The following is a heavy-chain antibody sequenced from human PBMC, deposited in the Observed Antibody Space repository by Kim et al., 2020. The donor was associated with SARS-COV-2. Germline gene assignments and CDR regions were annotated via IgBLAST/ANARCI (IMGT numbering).Heavy chain of an antibody. CDR2: ISWNSGSI. CDR3: AKEGTGPYYFDY. V-gene: IGHV3-9*01. Sequence: GGSLRLSCAASGFTFDDYAMHWVRQAPGKGLEWVSGISWNSGSIGYADSVKGRFTISRDNAKNSLYLQMNSLRAEDTALYYCAKEGTGPYYFDYWGQGTL. J-gene: IGHJ4*02. CDR1: GFTFDDYA. D-gene: IGHD1-1*01.